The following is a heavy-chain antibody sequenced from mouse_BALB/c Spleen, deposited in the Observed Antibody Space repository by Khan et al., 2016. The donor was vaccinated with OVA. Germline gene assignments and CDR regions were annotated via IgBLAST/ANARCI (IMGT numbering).Heavy chain of an antibody. D-gene: IGHD3-1*01. CDR2: IFPGNDNT. CDR1: GYTFPDFY. J-gene: IGHJ3*01. Sequence: QVQLQQSGAELARPGASVKLSCKASGYTFPDFYINWMRQRTGQGLEWIGHIFPGNDNTYYNENFSAKATLTADKSSSTAFMHLSSLTSEESAVYFCSRSGLGSFAFWGQGTLVTVST. V-gene: IGHV1-77*01. CDR3: SRSGLGSFAF.